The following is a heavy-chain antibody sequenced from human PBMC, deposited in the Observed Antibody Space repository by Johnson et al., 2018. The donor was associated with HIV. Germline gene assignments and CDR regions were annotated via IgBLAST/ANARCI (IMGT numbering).Heavy chain of an antibody. J-gene: IGHJ3*02. CDR3: ARVGILRRRGAFEI. D-gene: IGHD2-15*01. Sequence: VQLVESGGGVVQPGMSLRVSCAASGFTFSSYAMHWVRQAPGRGLEWVANIKQDGSEKYYVDSVKGRFTISRDNAKNSLYLQMNSLRAEDTAVYYCARVGILRRRGAFEIWGQGTMVTGSS. CDR2: IKQDGSEK. V-gene: IGHV3-7*03. CDR1: GFTFSSYA.